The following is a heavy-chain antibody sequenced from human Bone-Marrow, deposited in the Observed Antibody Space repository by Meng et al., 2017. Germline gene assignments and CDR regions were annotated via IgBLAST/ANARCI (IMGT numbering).Heavy chain of an antibody. V-gene: IGHV3-23*01. CDR1: GFTFTAYA. Sequence: GESLKISCAASGFTFTAYAMSWVRQAPGKGLEWVSAISGSGATAYYADSVKGRFTISRDNSNYTLYLQMNSLRADETAVYYCAKAVTDRSGSWRYAFDIWGQGTMVTVSS. CDR3: AKAVTDRSGSWRYAFDI. D-gene: IGHD6-13*01. J-gene: IGHJ3*02. CDR2: ISGSGATA.